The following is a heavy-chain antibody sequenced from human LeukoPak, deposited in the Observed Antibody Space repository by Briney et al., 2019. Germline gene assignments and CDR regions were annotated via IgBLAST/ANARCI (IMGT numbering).Heavy chain of an antibody. CDR2: IIPIFGTA. V-gene: IGHV1-69*13. J-gene: IGHJ3*02. D-gene: IGHD4-23*01. Sequence: SVKVSCKASGGTFSSYAISWVRQAPGQGLEWTGGIIPIFGTANYAQKFQGRVTITADESTSTAYMELSSLRSEDTAVYYCARSEGDGGNSGAFDIWGQGTMVTVSS. CDR3: ARSEGDGGNSGAFDI. CDR1: GGTFSSYA.